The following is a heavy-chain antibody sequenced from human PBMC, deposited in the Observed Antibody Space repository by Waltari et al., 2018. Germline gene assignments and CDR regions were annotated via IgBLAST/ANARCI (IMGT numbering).Heavy chain of an antibody. D-gene: IGHD6-19*01. V-gene: IGHV4-59*01. CDR2: IYYSGST. Sequence: QVQLQESGPGLVKPSETLSLTCTVSGGSIRSYYWSWIRQPPGKGLEWIGYIYYSGSTNYNPSLKSRVTISVDTSKNQFSLKLSSVTAADTAVYYCARGVAVAEYYFDYWGQGTLVTVSS. CDR1: GGSIRSYY. CDR3: ARGVAVAEYYFDY. J-gene: IGHJ4*02.